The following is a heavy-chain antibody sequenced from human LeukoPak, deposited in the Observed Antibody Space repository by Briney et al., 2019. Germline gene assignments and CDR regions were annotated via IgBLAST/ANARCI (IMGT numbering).Heavy chain of an antibody. CDR1: GFAFSTYE. D-gene: IGHD6-19*01. CDR2: ISGDGRAI. CDR3: ATSLSGWFGPSAYY. Sequence: GGSLGLSCAASGFAFSTYEMSWVRQAPGKGLEGVSFISGDGRAIHYADSVRGRFTISADNARNSVFLQMNSLRAEDTGVYYCATSLSGWFGPSAYYCGQGTLVTVSS. J-gene: IGHJ4*02. V-gene: IGHV3-48*03.